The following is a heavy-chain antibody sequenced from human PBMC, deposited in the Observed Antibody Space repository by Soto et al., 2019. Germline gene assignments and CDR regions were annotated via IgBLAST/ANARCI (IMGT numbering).Heavy chain of an antibody. CDR2: ISSNSAYI. CDR3: TRDASRDSSARGWFDP. CDR1: GFTFRSFT. D-gene: IGHD6-13*01. Sequence: PGGSLRLSCAASGFTFRSFTMNWVRQAPGKGLEWVSTISSNSAYIYYTDALRGRFTTSRDNAKNSLHLQMNSLRAEDTAVYYCTRDASRDSSARGWFDPWGPGTLVTVSS. V-gene: IGHV3-21*01. J-gene: IGHJ5*02.